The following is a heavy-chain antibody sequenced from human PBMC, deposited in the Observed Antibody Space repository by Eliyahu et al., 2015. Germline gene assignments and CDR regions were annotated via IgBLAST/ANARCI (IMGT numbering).Heavy chain of an antibody. CDR1: GGSISXYY. J-gene: IGHJ4*02. CDR3: ARRSDWFDY. CDR2: IYTSGST. V-gene: IGHV4-4*09. Sequence: PSWTLSLTFTVXGGSISXYYWSWIRQPPGKGLEWIGYIYTSGSTDYNPSLKSRVTISVDTSKNQFSLRLSSVTAADTAVYYCARRSDWFDYWGQGTLVTVSS. D-gene: IGHD2-21*01.